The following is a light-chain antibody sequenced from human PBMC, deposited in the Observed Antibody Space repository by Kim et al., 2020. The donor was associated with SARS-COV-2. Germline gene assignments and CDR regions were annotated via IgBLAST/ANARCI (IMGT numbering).Light chain of an antibody. CDR1: SSDIGGYNH. Sequence: GQSVTISCTETSSDIGGYNHVSWYQQHPGKAPKLMIYEVSKWPSGVPDRFSGSKSGNTASLTVSGLQADDEANYYCSSYGGNNNWVFGGGTKLTVL. V-gene: IGLV2-8*01. CDR3: SSYGGNNNWV. J-gene: IGLJ3*02. CDR2: EVS.